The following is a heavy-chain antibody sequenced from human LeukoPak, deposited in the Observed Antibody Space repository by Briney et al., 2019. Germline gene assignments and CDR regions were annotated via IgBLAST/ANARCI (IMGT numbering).Heavy chain of an antibody. CDR1: GGSISSYY. J-gene: IGHJ3*02. Sequence: PSETLSLTCTVSGGSISSYYWSWIRQPPGKGLEWIGYIYYSGSTNYNPSLKSRVTISVDTSKNQFSLKLSSVTAADTAVYYCAGRRGDPYYYDSGTGTDAFDIWGQGTMVTVSS. CDR2: IYYSGST. V-gene: IGHV4-59*01. CDR3: AGRRGDPYYYDSGTGTDAFDI. D-gene: IGHD3-10*01.